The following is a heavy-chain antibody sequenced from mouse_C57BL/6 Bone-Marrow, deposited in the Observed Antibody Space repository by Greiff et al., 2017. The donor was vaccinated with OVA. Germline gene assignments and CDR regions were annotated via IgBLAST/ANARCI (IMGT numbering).Heavy chain of an antibody. CDR3: FYYYGSSYDFDV. D-gene: IGHD1-1*01. Sequence: EVQLQESGAELVRPGASVKLSCTASGFNIKDDYMHWVKQRPEQGLEWIGWIDPENGDTEYASKFQGKATITADTSSNTAYLQLSSLTSEDTAVYYCFYYYGSSYDFDVWGTGTTVTVSS. J-gene: IGHJ1*03. CDR1: GFNIKDDY. CDR2: IDPENGDT. V-gene: IGHV14-4*01.